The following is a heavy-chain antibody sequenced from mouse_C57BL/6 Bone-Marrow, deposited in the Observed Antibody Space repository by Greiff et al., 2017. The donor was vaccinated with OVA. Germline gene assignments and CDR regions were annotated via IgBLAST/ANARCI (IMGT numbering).Heavy chain of an antibody. CDR1: GYTFTSYW. V-gene: IGHV1-59*01. CDR3: AREGMVTRGSFAY. CDR2: IDPSDSYT. J-gene: IGHJ3*01. D-gene: IGHD2-2*01. Sequence: QVQLQQPGAELVRPGTSVKLSCKASGYTFTSYWMHWVKQRPGQGLEWIGVIDPSDSYTNYNQKFKGKATLTVDTSSSTAYMQLSSLTSEDAAVYYCAREGMVTRGSFAYWGQGTLVTVSA.